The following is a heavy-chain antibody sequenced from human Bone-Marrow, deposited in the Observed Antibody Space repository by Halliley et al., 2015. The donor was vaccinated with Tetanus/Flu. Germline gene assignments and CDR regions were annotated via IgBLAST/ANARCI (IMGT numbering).Heavy chain of an antibody. Sequence: SSIGGRGISTYYAASVKGRFTISRDNSQNTVFLQMDSLRAEDTAVYYCAKDSGGGWYGPNWFDSWGQGTLVTVSS. J-gene: IGHJ5*01. D-gene: IGHD6-19*01. V-gene: IGHV3-23*01. CDR2: IGGRGIST. CDR3: AKDSGGGWYGPNWFDS.